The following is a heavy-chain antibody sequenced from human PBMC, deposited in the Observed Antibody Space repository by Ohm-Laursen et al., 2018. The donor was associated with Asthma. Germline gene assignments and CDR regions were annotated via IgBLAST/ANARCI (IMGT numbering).Heavy chain of an antibody. Sequence: SLRLSCAASGFTFDDYAMHWVRQPPGKGLEWVSGINWNSAYIGYADSVKGRFTISRDNSKNTLYLQMNSLRAEDTAVYYCASGYYYGSGSSEPGAAFDIWGQGTMVTVSS. CDR3: ASGYYYGSGSSEPGAAFDI. V-gene: IGHV3-9*01. J-gene: IGHJ3*02. CDR1: GFTFDDYA. CDR2: INWNSAYI. D-gene: IGHD3-10*01.